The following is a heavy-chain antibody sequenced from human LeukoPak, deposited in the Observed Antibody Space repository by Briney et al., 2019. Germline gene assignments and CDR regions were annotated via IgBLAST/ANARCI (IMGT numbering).Heavy chain of an antibody. V-gene: IGHV3-48*02. CDR2: ISSSSSTI. CDR3: ARVTVDYDFWSGYPTSWFDP. J-gene: IGHJ5*02. Sequence: GALRVSCAASGFTFSSYSMNWVRQAPGKGLEWVSYISSSSSTIYYADSVKGRFTISRDNAKNSLYLQMNSLRDEDTAVYYCARVTVDYDFWSGYPTSWFDPWGQGTLVTVSS. CDR1: GFTFSSYS. D-gene: IGHD3-3*01.